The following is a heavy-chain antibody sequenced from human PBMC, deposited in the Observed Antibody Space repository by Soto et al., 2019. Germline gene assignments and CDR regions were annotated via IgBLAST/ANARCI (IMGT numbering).Heavy chain of an antibody. CDR1: GFTVSSNY. Sequence: GGSLRLSCAASGFTVSSNYMSWVRQAPGKGLEWVSVIYSGGSTYYADSVKGRFTISRDNSKNTLYLQMNSLRAEDTAVYYCAREAMYLVGYYYMDVWGKGTTVTVSS. CDR3: AREAMYLVGYYYMDV. CDR2: IYSGGST. J-gene: IGHJ6*03. D-gene: IGHD2-15*01. V-gene: IGHV3-66*01.